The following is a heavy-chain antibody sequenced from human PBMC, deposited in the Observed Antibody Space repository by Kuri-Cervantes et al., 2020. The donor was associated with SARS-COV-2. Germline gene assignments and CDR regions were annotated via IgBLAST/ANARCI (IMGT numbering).Heavy chain of an antibody. CDR3: ARVKGTRYDILTGYYDPAFDY. D-gene: IGHD3-9*01. Sequence: ASVKVSCKASGYSFTTYGMNWVPQAPGQGLEWMGWFNTYTGNPTYAQGFTGRFVFSLDTSVSTAYLQISSLKAEDTAVYYCARVKGTRYDILTGYYDPAFDYWGQGTLVTVSS. J-gene: IGHJ4*02. V-gene: IGHV7-81*01. CDR1: GYSFTTYG. CDR2: FNTYTGNP.